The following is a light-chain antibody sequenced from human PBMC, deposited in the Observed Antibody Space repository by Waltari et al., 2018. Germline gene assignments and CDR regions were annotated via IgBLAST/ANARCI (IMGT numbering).Light chain of an antibody. V-gene: IGKV3-20*01. CDR3: QKYERLPAT. CDR1: QSIGRS. J-gene: IGKJ1*01. CDR2: DVS. Sequence: EIVLTQSPGTLSLSPGERATLSCRDSQSIGRSLVWYQQKPGQAPRLLIYDVSRRATGIPERFSGSGYGTDFSLTISRLEPEDFAVYYCQKYERLPATFGQGTTVEIK.